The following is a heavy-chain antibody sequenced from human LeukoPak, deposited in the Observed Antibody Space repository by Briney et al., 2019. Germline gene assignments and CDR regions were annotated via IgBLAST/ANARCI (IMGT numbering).Heavy chain of an antibody. CDR2: INPNNGGT. J-gene: IGHJ4*02. V-gene: IGHV1-2*02. CDR3: ASAGGATDFDY. Sequence: ASVKVSCRASGYTFTGYYMHWVRQAPGQGLEWMGWINPNNGGTNYAQKFQGRVTMTRDTSISTAYMELSRLRSDDTAVYYCASAGGATDFDYWGQGTLVTVSS. D-gene: IGHD1-26*01. CDR1: GYTFTGYY.